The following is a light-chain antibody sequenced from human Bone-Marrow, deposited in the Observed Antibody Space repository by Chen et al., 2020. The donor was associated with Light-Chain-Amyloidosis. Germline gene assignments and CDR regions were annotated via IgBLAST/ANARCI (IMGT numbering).Light chain of an antibody. CDR3: QSADSSGTYEVI. CDR2: RDT. J-gene: IGLJ2*01. Sequence: SYELTQPPSVSVSPGQTARITCSGDDLPTKYAYWYQQKPGQAPVLVVHRDTDRPSGISERFSGSSSGTTATLTISGVQAEDAADYHCQSADSSGTYEVIFGGGTQLTVL. V-gene: IGLV3-25*03. CDR1: DLPTKY.